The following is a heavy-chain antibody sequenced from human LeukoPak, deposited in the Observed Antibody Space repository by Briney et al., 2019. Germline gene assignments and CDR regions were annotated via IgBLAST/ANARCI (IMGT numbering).Heavy chain of an antibody. Sequence: SETLSLTCAVYGGSFSGYYWSWIRQPPGKGLEWIGEINHSGSTNYNPSLKSRVTISVDTSKNQFSLKLSSVTAADTAVYYCARAKTTVTSYMDVWGKGTTVTVSS. D-gene: IGHD4-11*01. V-gene: IGHV4-34*01. CDR3: ARAKTTVTSYMDV. J-gene: IGHJ6*03. CDR2: INHSGST. CDR1: GGSFSGYY.